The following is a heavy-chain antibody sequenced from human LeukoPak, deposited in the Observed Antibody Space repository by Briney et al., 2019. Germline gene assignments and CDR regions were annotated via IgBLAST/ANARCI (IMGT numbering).Heavy chain of an antibody. Sequence: GASVKVSCKASGGTFSSYAISWVRQAPGQGLEWMGGIIPIFGTANYAQKFQGRVTITADESTSTAYMELSSLRSEDTAVYYCSGPTPIEVAATDTWDYYYYMDVWGRGTTVTVSS. CDR2: IIPIFGTA. V-gene: IGHV1-69*13. CDR3: SGPTPIEVAATDTWDYYYYMDV. CDR1: GGTFSSYA. J-gene: IGHJ6*03. D-gene: IGHD6-13*01.